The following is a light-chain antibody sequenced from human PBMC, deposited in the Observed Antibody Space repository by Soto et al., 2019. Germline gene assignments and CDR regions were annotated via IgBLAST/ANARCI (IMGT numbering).Light chain of an antibody. CDR3: QQYFTTPIT. CDR2: WAS. V-gene: IGKV4-1*01. Sequence: DIVLTQSPDSLAVSLGGRATINLKSSRSVLYSSNNNNYLAWYQQKPGQPPNLLIYWASTRESGVPDRFSGSGSETDFTLTISSLQAEDVAVYYCQQYFTTPITFGQGTRLEIK. CDR1: RSVLYSSNNNNY. J-gene: IGKJ5*01.